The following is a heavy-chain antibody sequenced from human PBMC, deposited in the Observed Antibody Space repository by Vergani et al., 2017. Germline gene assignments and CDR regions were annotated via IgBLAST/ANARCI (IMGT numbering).Heavy chain of an antibody. J-gene: IGHJ3*02. CDR1: GFTFSTYA. CDR3: ASVCSSTSCYGDAFDI. CDR2: ITGGGGST. Sequence: EVQLLESGGSLKQPGGSVRLSCAASGFTFSTYAMHWVRQAPGKGLEWVSAITGGGGSTYYADSFKGRFIISRDNSRDTLYLQMNSLRAEDTAVYYCASVCSSTSCYGDAFDIWGQGTMVTVSS. V-gene: IGHV3-23*01. D-gene: IGHD2-2*01.